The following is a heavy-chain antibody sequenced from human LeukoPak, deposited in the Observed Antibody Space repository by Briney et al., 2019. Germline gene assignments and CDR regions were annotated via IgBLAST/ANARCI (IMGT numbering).Heavy chain of an antibody. D-gene: IGHD2-15*01. J-gene: IGHJ4*02. V-gene: IGHV3-30*18. CDR1: GFTFSSYG. CDR2: ISYDGSNK. CDR3: AKGGGLDY. Sequence: GGSLRLSCAASGFTFSSYGMHWVRQAPGKGLEWVAVISYDGSNKYYADSVKGRFTIARDNSKNTLYLQMNSLRAEDTAVYYCAKGGGLDYWGQGTLVTVSS.